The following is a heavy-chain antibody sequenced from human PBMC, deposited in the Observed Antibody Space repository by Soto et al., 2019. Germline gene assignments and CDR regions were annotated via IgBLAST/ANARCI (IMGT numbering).Heavy chain of an antibody. CDR3: ARDMSGCSSSDCYLSGWFDP. CDR1: GAPITSGAYS. V-gene: IGHV4-30-2*01. J-gene: IGHJ5*02. D-gene: IGHD2-21*02. CDR2: IYQSGST. Sequence: SETLSRTCTVSGAPITSGAYSWSWIRQPPGKGLEWIGFIYQSGSTHYNPSLKSRVTISVDRSKNHFSLQLTSLTAADTAVYYCARDMSGCSSSDCYLSGWFDPWGPGTLVTVSS.